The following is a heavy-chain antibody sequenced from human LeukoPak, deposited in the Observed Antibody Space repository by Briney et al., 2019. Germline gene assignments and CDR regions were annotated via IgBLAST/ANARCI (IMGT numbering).Heavy chain of an antibody. Sequence: ASVKASCKASGVTFSSYATSWVRHAPGQGLEWMGWINPNSSGKNYAQKFQGRVTMTRDTSISTAYMELSRLRSDDTAVYYCARTYCSSTSCYHGFDPWGQGTLVTVSS. J-gene: IGHJ5*02. V-gene: IGHV1-2*02. D-gene: IGHD2-2*01. CDR1: GVTFSSYA. CDR3: ARTYCSSTSCYHGFDP. CDR2: INPNSSGK.